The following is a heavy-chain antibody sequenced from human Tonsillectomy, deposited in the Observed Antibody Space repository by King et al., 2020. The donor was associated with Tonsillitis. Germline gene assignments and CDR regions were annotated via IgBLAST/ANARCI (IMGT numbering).Heavy chain of an antibody. CDR2: INWDGSST. Sequence: VQLVESGGVVVQPGGSLRLSCAASGFTFDDHAMHWVRQAPGKGLEWVCLINWDGSSTYYADSVKGRFTVARDDSRNSLYLRMNSLTADDTAVYYCVKDCRRAAAGAPFFDYWGQGTLVTVSS. D-gene: IGHD6-13*01. V-gene: IGHV3-43D*03. CDR1: GFTFDDHA. J-gene: IGHJ4*02. CDR3: VKDCRRAAAGAPFFDY.